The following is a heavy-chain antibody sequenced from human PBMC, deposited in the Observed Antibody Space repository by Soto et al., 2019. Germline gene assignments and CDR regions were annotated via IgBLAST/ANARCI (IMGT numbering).Heavy chain of an antibody. J-gene: IGHJ5*02. D-gene: IGHD2-15*01. CDR2: IIPIFGTA. Sequence: QVQLVQSGAEVKKPGSSVKVSCKASGGTFSSYAISWVRQAPGQGLEWMGGIIPIFGTANYAQKFQGRVTISADDSTSTAYMDLSSLRSEDTAVYYCARVPSGGSCSWFDHWGQGTLVTVSS. V-gene: IGHV1-69*01. CDR1: GGTFSSYA. CDR3: ARVPSGGSCSWFDH.